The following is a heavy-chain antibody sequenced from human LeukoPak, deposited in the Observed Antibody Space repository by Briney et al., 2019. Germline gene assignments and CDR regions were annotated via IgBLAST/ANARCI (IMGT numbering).Heavy chain of an antibody. CDR3: AKGHDTESYYYGMDV. Sequence: GSLRLSCAASGLTFSSYAMSWVRQAPGKGLEWVSAISGSGGSTYYADSVKGRFTISRDNSKNTLYLQMNSLRAEDTAVYYCAKGHDTESYYYGMDVWGQGTTVTVSS. CDR1: GLTFSSYA. V-gene: IGHV3-23*01. D-gene: IGHD3-9*01. CDR2: ISGSGGST. J-gene: IGHJ6*02.